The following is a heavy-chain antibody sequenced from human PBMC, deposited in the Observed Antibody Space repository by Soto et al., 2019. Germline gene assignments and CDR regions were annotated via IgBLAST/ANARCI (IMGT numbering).Heavy chain of an antibody. CDR3: AAGFNHRERITMIVVVSPDDAFDI. J-gene: IGHJ3*02. CDR2: IVVGSGNT. Sequence: SVKVSCKASGFTFTSSAVQWVRQARGQRLEWIGWIVVGSGNTNYAQKFQERVTITRDMSTSTAYMELSSLRSEDTAVYYCAAGFNHRERITMIVVVSPDDAFDIWGQGTMVTVSS. V-gene: IGHV1-58*01. D-gene: IGHD3-22*01. CDR1: GFTFTSSA.